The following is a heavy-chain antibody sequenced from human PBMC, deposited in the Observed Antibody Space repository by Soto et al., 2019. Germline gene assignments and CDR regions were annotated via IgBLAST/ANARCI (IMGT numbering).Heavy chain of an antibody. V-gene: IGHV3-23*01. CDR2: ITNGGML. D-gene: IGHD6-19*01. CDR3: ASIDKFSAKSSGWANRFDY. CDR1: GFAFNNYA. Sequence: EVQLLESGGGLVQPGGSLRLLCAGSGFAFNNYAMTWVRQAPGKGLVWVSTITNGGMLSYGNTVQGRFTISRDNTESTVYLQMNSLRAEDTAVYHCASIDKFSAKSSGWANRFDYWGQGTLVTVSS. J-gene: IGHJ4*02.